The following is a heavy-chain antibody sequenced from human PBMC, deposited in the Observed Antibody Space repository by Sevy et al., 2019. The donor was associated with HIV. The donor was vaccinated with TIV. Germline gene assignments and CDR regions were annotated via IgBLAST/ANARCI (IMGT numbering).Heavy chain of an antibody. J-gene: IGHJ4*02. V-gene: IGHV3-21*01. CDR1: GFTFSSYN. D-gene: IGHD3-10*01. CDR3: ARDLLFAEISGTSGY. Sequence: GGSLRLSCAASGFTFSSYNMNWVRQAPGKGLEWVSSISGSSNYTYYADSVKGRFTISRDNAKNSLYLQMNSLRAEDTAVYYCARDLLFAEISGTSGYWGQGTLVTVSS. CDR2: ISGSSNYT.